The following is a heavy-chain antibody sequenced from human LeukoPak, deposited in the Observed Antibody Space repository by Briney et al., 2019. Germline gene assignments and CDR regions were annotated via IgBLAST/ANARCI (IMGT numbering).Heavy chain of an antibody. CDR1: GYTFTSYG. CDR3: ARTRGDYYDSSGYPDY. CDR2: ISAYNGNT. Sequence: GASVKVSCTASGYTFTSYGISWVRQAPGQGLEWMGWISAYNGNTNYAQKLRGRVTMTTDTSTSTAYMELRSLRSDDTAVYYCARTRGDYYDSSGYPDYWGQGTLVTVSS. V-gene: IGHV1-18*01. J-gene: IGHJ4*02. D-gene: IGHD3-22*01.